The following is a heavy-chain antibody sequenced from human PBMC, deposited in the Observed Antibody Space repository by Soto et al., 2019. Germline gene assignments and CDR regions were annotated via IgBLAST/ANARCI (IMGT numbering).Heavy chain of an antibody. CDR2: ITGSGDYT. Sequence: GSLGLSGSASGFTFSNYAMSWVRQAPGKGLEWVSSITGSGDYTYYADSVKGRFTISRDNSKNTLYLQMNSLRAEDTAVYYCAKARYYDSTGYLYYFDYWGQGTLVTVYS. J-gene: IGHJ4*02. D-gene: IGHD3-22*01. CDR3: AKARYYDSTGYLYYFDY. V-gene: IGHV3-23*01. CDR1: GFTFSNYA.